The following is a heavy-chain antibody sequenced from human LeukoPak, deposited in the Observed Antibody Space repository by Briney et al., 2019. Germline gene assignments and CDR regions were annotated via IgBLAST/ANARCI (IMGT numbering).Heavy chain of an antibody. V-gene: IGHV1-2*02. CDR1: GYTFTGYY. CDR3: ARRYDFWSGYPTAFDY. D-gene: IGHD3-3*01. CDR2: INPNTGGT. Sequence: ASVKVSCKASGYTFTGYYSHWVRPAPGQGLEWMGFINPNTGGTSYAQKFQARVTMTRDTSISTAYMELSGLRSDDTAVYYCARRYDFWSGYPTAFDYWGQGTLVTVSS. J-gene: IGHJ4*02.